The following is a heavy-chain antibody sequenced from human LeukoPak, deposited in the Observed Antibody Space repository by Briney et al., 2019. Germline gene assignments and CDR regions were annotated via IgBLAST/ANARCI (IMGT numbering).Heavy chain of an antibody. D-gene: IGHD5-18*01. CDR3: TKGTIWLPFDY. CDR2: ISGSGVTT. V-gene: IGHV3-23*01. Sequence: GGSLRLSCAASGFTFSNYAMSWVRQAPGKGLEWVSGISGSGVTTYYADSVKGRFTISRDNSKNMLYLQMNSLRAEGTAVYYCTKGTIWLPFDYWGQGTLVTVSS. J-gene: IGHJ4*02. CDR1: GFTFSNYA.